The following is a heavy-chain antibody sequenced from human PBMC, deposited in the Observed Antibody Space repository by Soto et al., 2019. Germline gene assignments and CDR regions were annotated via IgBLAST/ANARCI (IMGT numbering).Heavy chain of an antibody. J-gene: IGHJ5*02. CDR2: ISSSSSYT. D-gene: IGHD6-13*01. V-gene: IGHV3-11*06. Sequence: QVQLVESGGGLVKPGGSLRLSCAAAGFTFSDYYMSWIRQAPGKGLEWVSYISSSSSYTNYADSVKGRFTISRDNAKNSLYLQMNSLRAEDTAVYYCARVGGRQLVANKWFDPWGQGTLVTVSS. CDR3: ARVGGRQLVANKWFDP. CDR1: GFTFSDYY.